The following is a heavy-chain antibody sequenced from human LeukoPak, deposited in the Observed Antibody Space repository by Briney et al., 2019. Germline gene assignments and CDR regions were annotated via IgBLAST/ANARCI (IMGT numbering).Heavy chain of an antibody. CDR3: TRSNYGSYDY. Sequence: ASVKVSCKASGGTFSSYAISWVRQAPGQGLECMGGIIPIFGTANYAQKFQGRVTMTKDTSISTAYMELTSLTSEDTAVYYCTRSNYGSYDYWGQGTLVTVSS. V-gene: IGHV1-69*05. D-gene: IGHD3-10*01. J-gene: IGHJ4*02. CDR2: IIPIFGTA. CDR1: GGTFSSYA.